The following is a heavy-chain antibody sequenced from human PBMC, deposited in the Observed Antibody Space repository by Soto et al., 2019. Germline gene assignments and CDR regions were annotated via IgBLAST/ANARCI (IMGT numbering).Heavy chain of an antibody. CDR2: INPSGGT. J-gene: IGHJ6*02. D-gene: IGHD3-10*01. Sequence: ASVKVSCKASGDTFTSYYMHWVRQAPGQGLEWMGIINPSGGTSYAQKFQDRVTLTRDTSTSTVYMELGSLRSDDTAVYFCARVGNYYGSGTPRPHYNYAMDAWGQGTTVTVSS. CDR1: GDTFTSYY. V-gene: IGHV1-46*01. CDR3: ARVGNYYGSGTPRPHYNYAMDA.